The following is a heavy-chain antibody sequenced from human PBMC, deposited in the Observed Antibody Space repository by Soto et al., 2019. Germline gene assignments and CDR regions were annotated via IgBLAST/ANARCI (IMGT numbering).Heavy chain of an antibody. CDR1: GTIFSGYG. J-gene: IGHJ4*02. Sequence: QEQLVQSGGAVVQPGRSLRLSCTTSGTIFSGYGMHWVRQAPGKGLEWVALIRSDRSNIQYADSVKGRFTISRDNSRRILYLQMDSLRADDTAVYYCARDGVGATTYFGYLDYWGQGAPVTVSS. D-gene: IGHD1-26*01. V-gene: IGHV3-33*01. CDR2: IRSDRSNI. CDR3: ARDGVGATTYFGYLDY.